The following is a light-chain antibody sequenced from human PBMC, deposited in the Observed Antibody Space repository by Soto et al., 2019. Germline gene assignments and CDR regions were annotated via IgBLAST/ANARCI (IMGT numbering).Light chain of an antibody. J-gene: IGKJ4*01. CDR3: MQALQTPLT. CDR1: QSLLHSNGYNY. V-gene: IGKV2-28*01. Sequence: IVMTQSPLSLPVTPGEPASISCRSSQSLLHSNGYNYLDWYLQKPGQSPQLLIYLGSNLASGVPDRFSGSGSGTDFTLNISRVEAEDVGVYYCMQALQTPLTFGGGTKVEIK. CDR2: LGS.